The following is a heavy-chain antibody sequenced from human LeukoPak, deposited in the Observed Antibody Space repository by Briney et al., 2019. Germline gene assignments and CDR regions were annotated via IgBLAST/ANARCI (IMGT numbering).Heavy chain of an antibody. CDR3: ARGGAVAGIMDV. CDR2: INSDGSST. Sequence: GGSLRLSCAASRFTFSSYWMHWVRQAPGKGLVWVSRINSDGSSTTYADSVKGRFTISRDNAKNTLYLQMNSLRAVDTAVYYCARGGAVAGIMDVWGKGTTVTVSS. D-gene: IGHD6-13*01. CDR1: RFTFSSYW. J-gene: IGHJ6*04. V-gene: IGHV3-74*01.